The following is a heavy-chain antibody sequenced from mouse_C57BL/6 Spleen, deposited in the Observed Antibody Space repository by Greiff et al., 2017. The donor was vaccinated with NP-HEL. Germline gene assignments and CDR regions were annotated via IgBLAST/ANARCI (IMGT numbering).Heavy chain of an antibody. CDR1: GFSLTSYG. CDR3: AKNHCYDGEGYAMDY. J-gene: IGHJ4*01. V-gene: IGHV2-5*01. Sequence: VKLMESGPGLVQPSQSLSITCTVSGFSLTSYGVHWVRQSPGKGLEWLGVIWRGGSTDYNAAFMSRLSITKDNSKSQVFFKMNSLQADDTAIYYCAKNHCYDGEGYAMDYWGQGTSVTVSS. D-gene: IGHD2-12*01. CDR2: IWRGGST.